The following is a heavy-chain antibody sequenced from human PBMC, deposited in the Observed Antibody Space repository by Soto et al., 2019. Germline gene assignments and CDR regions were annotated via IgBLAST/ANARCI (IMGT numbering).Heavy chain of an antibody. V-gene: IGHV5-51*01. D-gene: IGHD2-15*01. CDR2: IYPGDSDI. CDR3: AARHCSGGSCYHFYFEY. Sequence: PGESLTLSCKGSGYSFTNYWIGWVRQMPGRGLEWMGIIYPGDSDIRYSPSFQGQVTISADKSIITAYLQWSSLKASDTAMYYCAARHCSGGSCYHFYFEYWGQGTLVTVSS. J-gene: IGHJ4*02. CDR1: GYSFTNYW.